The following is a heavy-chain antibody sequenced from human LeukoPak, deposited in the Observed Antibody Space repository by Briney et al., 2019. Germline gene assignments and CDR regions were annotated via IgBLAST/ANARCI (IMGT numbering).Heavy chain of an antibody. CDR1: GYSISRGYF. CDR2: ISHSGSS. Sequence: SETLSLTCAVSGYSISRGYFWAWIRQPPGKGLEWIGSISHSGSSYSKPSLKSRVIISVGTSNNQFSLKLTSVTAADTATYYCARDGYYYDGSFEYWGQGIRVAVSS. J-gene: IGHJ4*02. V-gene: IGHV4-38-2*02. D-gene: IGHD3-22*01. CDR3: ARDGYYYDGSFEY.